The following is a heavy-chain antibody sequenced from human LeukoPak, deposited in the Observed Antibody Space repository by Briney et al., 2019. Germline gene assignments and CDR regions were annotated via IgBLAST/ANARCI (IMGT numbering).Heavy chain of an antibody. CDR3: AREIPNYFGSGSYYPTPPHFDY. D-gene: IGHD3-10*01. J-gene: IGHJ4*02. Sequence: PSETLSLTCAVSGGSISSSNWWSWVRQPPGKGLEWIGEIYHSGSTYYNPSLKSRVTISVDTSKNQFSLKLSSVTAADTAVYYCAREIPNYFGSGSYYPTPPHFDYGGKEPLVTVSS. V-gene: IGHV4-4*02. CDR2: IYHSGST. CDR1: GGSISSSNW.